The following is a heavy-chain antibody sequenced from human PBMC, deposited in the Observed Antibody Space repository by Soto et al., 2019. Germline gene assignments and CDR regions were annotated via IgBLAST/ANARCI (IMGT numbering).Heavy chain of an antibody. Sequence: GESLKISCKGSGYSFTSYWIGWVRQMPGKGLEWMGIIYPGDSDTRYSPSFQGQVTISADKSISTAYLQWSSLKASDTAMYYCARTQYCSGGSCVFDYWGQGTLVTVSS. CDR3: ARTQYCSGGSCVFDY. CDR2: IYPGDSDT. V-gene: IGHV5-51*01. CDR1: GYSFTSYW. D-gene: IGHD2-15*01. J-gene: IGHJ4*02.